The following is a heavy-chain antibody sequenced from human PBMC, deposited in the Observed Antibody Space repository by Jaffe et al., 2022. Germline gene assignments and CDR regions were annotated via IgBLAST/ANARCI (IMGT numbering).Heavy chain of an antibody. CDR2: IQYDGSNK. D-gene: IGHD2-2*01. CDR3: AKIGPIVVVPAAMEDWFDP. CDR1: GFTFSSYG. Sequence: QVQLVESGGGVVQPGGSLRLSCAASGFTFSSYGMHWVRQAPGKGLEWVAFIQYDGSNKYYADSVKGRFTISRDNSKNTLYLQMNSLRAEDTAVYYCAKIGPIVVVPAAMEDWFDPWGQGTLVTVSS. J-gene: IGHJ5*02. V-gene: IGHV3-30*02.